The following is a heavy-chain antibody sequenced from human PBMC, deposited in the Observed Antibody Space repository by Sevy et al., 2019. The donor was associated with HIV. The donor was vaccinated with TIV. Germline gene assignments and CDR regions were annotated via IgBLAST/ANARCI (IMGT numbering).Heavy chain of an antibody. J-gene: IGHJ3*01. CDR3: ARGGWFGELFPL. Sequence: GGSLRLSCAASGFTFSSYEMNWVRQAPGKGLEWVSYISSSGSTINYADSVKGRFTISRDNAKNSLYLQMNSLRAEDTAVYYCARGGWFGELFPLWGQGTMVTVSS. CDR1: GFTFSSYE. V-gene: IGHV3-48*03. D-gene: IGHD3-10*01. CDR2: ISSSGSTI.